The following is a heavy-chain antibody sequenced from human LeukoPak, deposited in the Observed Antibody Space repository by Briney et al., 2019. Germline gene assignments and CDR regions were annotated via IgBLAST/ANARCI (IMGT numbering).Heavy chain of an antibody. J-gene: IGHJ4*02. CDR1: GYTFTSYY. Sequence: ASVKVSCKASGYTFTSYYMHWVRQAPGQGLERMGIINPSGGSTSYAQKFQGRVTMTRDTSTSTVYMGLSSLRSEDTAVYYCARGYQLAVFGYWGQGTLVTVSS. CDR2: INPSGGST. V-gene: IGHV1-46*01. D-gene: IGHD3-10*02. CDR3: ARGYQLAVFGY.